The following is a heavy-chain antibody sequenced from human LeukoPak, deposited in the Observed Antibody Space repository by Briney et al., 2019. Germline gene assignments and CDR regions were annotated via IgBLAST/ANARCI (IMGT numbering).Heavy chain of an antibody. CDR3: ARAYYYYMDV. V-gene: IGHV4-4*02. J-gene: IGHJ6*03. Sequence: ASETLSLTCAVSGASISSPNWWSWVRQPPGKGLEWIGEIYHSGSTNYNPSLESRATISVDKSKNQFSLKLNSVTAADTAVYYCARAYYYYMDVWGKGTTVSVSS. CDR2: IYHSGST. CDR1: GASISSPNW.